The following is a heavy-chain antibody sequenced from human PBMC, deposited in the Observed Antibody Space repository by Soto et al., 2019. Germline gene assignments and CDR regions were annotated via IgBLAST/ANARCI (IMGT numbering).Heavy chain of an antibody. CDR1: GFTFSSYA. V-gene: IGHV3-30-3*01. CDR2: ISYDGSNK. D-gene: IGHD3-16*02. CDR3: ARDRVSQDDYVWGSYRPPLYYYGMDV. Sequence: GGSLRLSCAASGFTFSSYAMHWVRQAPGKGLEWVAVISYDGSNKYYADSVKGRFTISRDNSKNTLYLQMNSLRAEDTAVYYCARDRVSQDDYVWGSYRPPLYYYGMDVWGQGTTVTVSS. J-gene: IGHJ6*02.